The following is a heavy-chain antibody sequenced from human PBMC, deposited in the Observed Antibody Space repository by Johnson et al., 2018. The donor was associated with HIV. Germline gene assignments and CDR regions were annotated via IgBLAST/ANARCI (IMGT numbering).Heavy chain of an antibody. CDR2: IKQDGSEK. V-gene: IGHV3-7*03. J-gene: IGHJ3*02. CDR3: ARDLFVLYVPGDAFAI. CDR1: GFTFSSYW. Sequence: VQVVESGGGLVQPGGSLRLSCAASGFTFSSYWMSWVRQAPGKGLEWVANIKQDGSEKYYVDSVKGRFTISRDNAKNSLYLQMNSLRAEDTAVYYCARDLFVLYVPGDAFAIWGQGTMVTVSS. D-gene: IGHD3-16*01.